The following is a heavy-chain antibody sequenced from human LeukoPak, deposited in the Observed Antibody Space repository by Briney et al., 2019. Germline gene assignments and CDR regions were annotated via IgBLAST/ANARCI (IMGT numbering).Heavy chain of an antibody. D-gene: IGHD3-22*01. CDR1: GFTFSSYS. CDR2: ITSSSSYI. CDR3: ARKVLSSVFHTFDF. V-gene: IGHV3-21*01. Sequence: GGSLRLSRAASGFTFSSYSMNWVRQAPGKGLEWVSSITSSSSYIYYADSVKGRFTISRDNAKNSLYLQMNSLRAEDTAVYFCARKVLSSVFHTFDFWGQGTMVTVSS. J-gene: IGHJ3*01.